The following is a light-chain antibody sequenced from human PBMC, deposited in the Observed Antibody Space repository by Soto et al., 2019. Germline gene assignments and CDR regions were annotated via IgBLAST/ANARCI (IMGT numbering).Light chain of an antibody. CDR2: DAS. CDR3: QQYNSYTWT. J-gene: IGKJ1*01. CDR1: QSVSDW. V-gene: IGKV1-5*01. Sequence: DIQMTQSPSTLSASVGDRVIITCRASQSVSDWLAWYQQKPGKAPKLLIYDASSLESAVPSRFSGSGSGTEFTLTISSLQPDDFATYYCQQYNSYTWTFGQGTKVEIK.